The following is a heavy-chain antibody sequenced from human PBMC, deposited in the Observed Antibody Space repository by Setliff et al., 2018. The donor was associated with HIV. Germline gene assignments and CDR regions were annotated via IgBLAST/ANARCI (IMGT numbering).Heavy chain of an antibody. J-gene: IGHJ3*02. CDR2: IYSSGST. V-gene: IGHV4-39*01. CDR3: ATSAESGFGIHWGVLNI. CDR1: GGSTSTSGYY. D-gene: IGHD3-10*01. Sequence: PSETLSLTCTVSGGSTSTSGYYWGWIRQPPGKGREWIGSIYSSGSTYYNPSLKSRVTISVDTSKKQFSLKLKSVTAADTAVYYCATSAESGFGIHWGVLNIWGQGTRVTVSS.